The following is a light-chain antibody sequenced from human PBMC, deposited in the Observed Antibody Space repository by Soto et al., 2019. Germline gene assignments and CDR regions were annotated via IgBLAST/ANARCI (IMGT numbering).Light chain of an antibody. J-gene: IGKJ4*01. V-gene: IGKV3-20*01. Sequence: EIVLMQSPGTLSLSPGERATLSCRASQSMTRTYIAWYQKKPGQAPRLLIYAASIRAPGIPDKFSGTGSGTDYSLTIDRLEPEDSAVYYCQQYGSSPFFGGGTKVDIK. CDR3: QQYGSSPF. CDR2: AAS. CDR1: QSMTRTY.